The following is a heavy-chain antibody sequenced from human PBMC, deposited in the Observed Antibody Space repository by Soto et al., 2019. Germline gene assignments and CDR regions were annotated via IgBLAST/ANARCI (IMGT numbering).Heavy chain of an antibody. D-gene: IGHD3-22*01. J-gene: IGHJ4*02. CDR3: ASDTRYSDYYDSSGSHDY. V-gene: IGHV3-33*01. Sequence: GGSLSLSCAASGFTFCSYGMHWVRKAPGKGLEWVAVIWYDGSNKYYADSVKGRFTISRDNSKNTLYLQMNSLRAEDTAVYYCASDTRYSDYYDSSGSHDYWGQGTLVTVSS. CDR1: GFTFCSYG. CDR2: IWYDGSNK.